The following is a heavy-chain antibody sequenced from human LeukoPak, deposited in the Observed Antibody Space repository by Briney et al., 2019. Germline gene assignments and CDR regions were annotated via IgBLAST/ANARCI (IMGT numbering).Heavy chain of an antibody. CDR1: GFTFSSYE. D-gene: IGHD6-6*01. V-gene: IGHV3-20*04. CDR3: ARGYSSSSGLDY. J-gene: IGHJ4*02. Sequence: PGGSLRLSCAASGFTFSSYEMSWVRQAPGKGLEWVSGINWNGGSTGYADSVKGRFTISRDNAKNSLYLQMNSLRAEDTALYYCARGYSSSSGLDYWGQGTLVTVSS. CDR2: INWNGGST.